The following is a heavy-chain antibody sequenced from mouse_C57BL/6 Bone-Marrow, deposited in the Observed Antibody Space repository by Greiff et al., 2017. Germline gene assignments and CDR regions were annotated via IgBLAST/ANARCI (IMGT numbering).Heavy chain of an antibody. V-gene: IGHV1-64*01. CDR1: GYTFTSYW. CDR3: ARSKKYYSVLGMDD. D-gene: IGHD2-12*01. J-gene: IGHJ4*01. Sequence: VKLQQPGAELVKPGASVKLSCKASGYTFTSYWMHWVKQRPGQGLEWIGMIHPNSGSTNYNEKFKSKATLTVDKSSSKAYMQLSSLTSEDSSVYDCARSKKYYSVLGMDDWGQGTSVTVSS. CDR2: IHPNSGST.